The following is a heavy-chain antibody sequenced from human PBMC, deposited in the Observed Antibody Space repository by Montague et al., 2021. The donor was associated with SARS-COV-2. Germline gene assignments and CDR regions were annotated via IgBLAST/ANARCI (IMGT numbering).Heavy chain of an antibody. CDR3: ARHTVFCTSTSCFQEPPLYFYMDC. V-gene: IGHV4-39*01. CDR2: IYYSGSS. Sequence: SETLSLTCSVSGESISHSSFYWGWIRQPPGKGLEWIGRIYYSGSSSYNPSLKSRVAISIDTSKNQFSLELSSVTAADTAVYYCARHTVFCTSTSCFQEPPLYFYMDCWGKGTTVTVSS. J-gene: IGHJ6*03. D-gene: IGHD2-2*01. CDR1: GESISHSSFY.